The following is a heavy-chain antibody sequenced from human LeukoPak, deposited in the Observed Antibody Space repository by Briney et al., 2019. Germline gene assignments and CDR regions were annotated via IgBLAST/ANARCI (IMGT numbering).Heavy chain of an antibody. Sequence: GGSLRLSWAASRFTFSDYALHSVRQAPGKGLEWVSSISSSSSYIYYADSVKGRFTISRDNAKNSLYLQMNSLRDEDRSVYYCKRLQRGFYYYRGGRGTLVTVSS. V-gene: IGHV3-21*04. CDR2: ISSSSSYI. CDR3: KRLQRGFYYYR. J-gene: IGHJ4*02. D-gene: IGHD1-26*01. CDR1: RFTFSDYA.